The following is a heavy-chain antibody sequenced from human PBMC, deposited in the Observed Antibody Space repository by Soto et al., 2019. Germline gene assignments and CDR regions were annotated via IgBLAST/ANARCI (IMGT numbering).Heavy chain of an antibody. J-gene: IGHJ5*02. D-gene: IGHD6-6*01. CDR2: FNAHSGGT. Sequence: ASVKVSCKASGFSFTGYYIHWLRQAPGQGLEWMGWFNAHSGGTEYAQKFQGRVTLTRDTSISTSYMTLSSLRSDDTAIYYCARDLSRQLAYWLDPWGQGTQVTVSS. V-gene: IGHV1-2*02. CDR3: ARDLSRQLAYWLDP. CDR1: GFSFTGYY.